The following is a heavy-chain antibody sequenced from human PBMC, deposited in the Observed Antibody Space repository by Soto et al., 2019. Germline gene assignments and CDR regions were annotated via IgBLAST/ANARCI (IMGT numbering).Heavy chain of an antibody. CDR2: ISYDGSNK. CDR1: GFTFSSYG. Sequence: GGSLRLSCAASGFTFSSYGMHWVRQAPGKGLEWVAVISYDGSNKYYADSVKGRFTISRDNSKNTLYLQMNSLRAEDTAVYYCAKDRSGRYYDIVDYWGQGTLVTVPQ. V-gene: IGHV3-30*18. D-gene: IGHD3-22*01. J-gene: IGHJ4*02. CDR3: AKDRSGRYYDIVDY.